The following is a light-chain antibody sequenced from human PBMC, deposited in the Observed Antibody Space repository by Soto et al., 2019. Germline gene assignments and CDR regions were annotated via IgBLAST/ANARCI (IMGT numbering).Light chain of an antibody. CDR1: QTIRKY. CDR2: TAS. V-gene: IGKV1-39*01. CDR3: QQSYSTPPIT. Sequence: IQMTQSPSSLSASVGDSVTITCRASQTIRKYLTWYQQKPRKAPKLLIYTASRLQSGVPSRFNGSGSETDFTLTINNLQPEDFATYYCQQSYSTPPITFGQGTRLEI. J-gene: IGKJ5*01.